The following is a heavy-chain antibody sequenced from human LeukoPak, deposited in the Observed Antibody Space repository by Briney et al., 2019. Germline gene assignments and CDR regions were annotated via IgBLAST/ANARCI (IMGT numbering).Heavy chain of an antibody. D-gene: IGHD1-1*01. CDR1: GFTFSSYA. CDR2: ISYDGSHK. CDR3: PRGGLGTLSGYFAY. Sequence: GGSLRLSCAASGFTFSSYAMHWVRQAPGKGLEWVAVISYDGSHKYYADSVKGRFTISRDNSKNTLSLQMNSLRAEDTAVYYCPRGGLGTLSGYFAYWGQGTLVTVSS. V-gene: IGHV3-30-3*01. J-gene: IGHJ4*02.